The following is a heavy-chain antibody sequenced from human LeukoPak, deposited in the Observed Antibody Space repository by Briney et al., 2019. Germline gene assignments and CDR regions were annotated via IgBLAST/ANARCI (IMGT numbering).Heavy chain of an antibody. D-gene: IGHD2-2*02. Sequence: PGGSLEISCQCSGHIFTSYWIGGVRQLPGKGREGMGIIDGVDSHTRHRPSFQGQLTLSPDKSIRTAYLQWSSLTASYTAMYYCPRREGGCSTTSCYNWFDPWGQGTLVTVSS. J-gene: IGHJ5*02. CDR2: IDGVDSHT. CDR3: PRREGGCSTTSCYNWFDP. V-gene: IGHV5-51*01. CDR1: GHIFTSYW.